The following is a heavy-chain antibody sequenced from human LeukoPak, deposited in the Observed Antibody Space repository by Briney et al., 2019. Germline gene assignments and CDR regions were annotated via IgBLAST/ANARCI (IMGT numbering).Heavy chain of an antibody. CDR3: ARGGGGYGDYSYFYGMDV. V-gene: IGHV3-48*02. Sequence: GGSLRLSCAASGFTFRTYAMNWVRQAPGKGLEWVSYISGNNSTIYYADSVKGRFTISRDTAKNSLYLQMNSLRDEDTAVYYCARGGGGYGDYSYFYGMDVWGQGTTVTVSS. D-gene: IGHD2-15*01. CDR1: GFTFRTYA. J-gene: IGHJ6*02. CDR2: ISGNNSTI.